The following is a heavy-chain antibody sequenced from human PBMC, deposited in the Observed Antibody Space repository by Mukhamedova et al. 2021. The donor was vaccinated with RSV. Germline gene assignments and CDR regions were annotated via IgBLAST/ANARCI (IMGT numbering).Heavy chain of an antibody. J-gene: IGHJ1*01. Sequence: WIGEINHSGSTNYNPSLKSRVTISVDTSKNQFSLKLSSVTAADTAVYYCAIGVPSSSWFSHYKYF. CDR2: INHSGST. CDR3: AIGVPSSSWFSHYKYF. V-gene: IGHV4-34*01. D-gene: IGHD6-13*01.